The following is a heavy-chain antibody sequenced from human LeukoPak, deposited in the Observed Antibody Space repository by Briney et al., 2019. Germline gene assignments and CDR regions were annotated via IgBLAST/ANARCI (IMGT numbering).Heavy chain of an antibody. Sequence: ASVKVSCKASGYTFASYDVNWVRQATGQGLEWMGWMNPNSGSTGYAQKFQGRVTMTRNTSISTAYMEPSSLRSEDTAVYYCARDGGGSTTVTFDYWGQGTLVTVSS. CDR2: MNPNSGST. V-gene: IGHV1-8*01. CDR1: GYTFASYD. J-gene: IGHJ4*02. D-gene: IGHD4-17*01. CDR3: ARDGGGSTTVTFDY.